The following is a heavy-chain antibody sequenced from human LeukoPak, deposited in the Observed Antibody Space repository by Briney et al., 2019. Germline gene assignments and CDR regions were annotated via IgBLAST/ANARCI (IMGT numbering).Heavy chain of an antibody. CDR2: IIPILGIA. V-gene: IGHV1-69*02. D-gene: IGHD2-2*01. CDR3: ARQKYCSSTSCPLGI. J-gene: IGHJ3*02. Sequence: ASVMVSCKASGGTFSSYTISWVRQAPGQGPEWMGRIIPILGIANYAQKFQGRVTITADKSTSTAYMELSSLRSEDTAVYYCARQKYCSSTSCPLGIWGQGTMVTVSS. CDR1: GGTFSSYT.